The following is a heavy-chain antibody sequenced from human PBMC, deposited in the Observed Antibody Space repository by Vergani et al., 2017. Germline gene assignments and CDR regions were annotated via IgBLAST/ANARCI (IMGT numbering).Heavy chain of an antibody. Sequence: QAQLVESGGGVVQPGSSLRLSCAASGFTFTDYGMHWVRQAPGKGLEWVAVIWSNGVNKYYADSVRGRFTFSRDNSRYTLDLQMDSLRAEDTAVYHSVRERAPFDAFDVWGQGTMVTVSS. J-gene: IGHJ3*01. CDR3: VRERAPFDAFDV. CDR2: IWSNGVNK. V-gene: IGHV3-33*01. CDR1: GFTFTDYG.